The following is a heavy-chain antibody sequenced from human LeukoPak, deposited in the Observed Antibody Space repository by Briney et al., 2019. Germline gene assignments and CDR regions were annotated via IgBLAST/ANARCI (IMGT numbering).Heavy chain of an antibody. V-gene: IGHV1-18*01. Sequence: ASVKVSCKTSGYTFTTYGISWVRQAPGQGLEWMGWIGTYNGDTNYAQTYQGRVTMTTDTSTSTAYMELRSLRSDDTAVYYCARMIVVAKGYFDLWGRGTLVTVSS. CDR3: ARMIVVAKGYFDL. J-gene: IGHJ2*01. D-gene: IGHD3-22*01. CDR2: IGTYNGDT. CDR1: GYTFTTYG.